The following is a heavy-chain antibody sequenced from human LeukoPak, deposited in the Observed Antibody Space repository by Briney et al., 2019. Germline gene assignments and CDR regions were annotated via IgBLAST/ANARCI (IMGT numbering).Heavy chain of an antibody. V-gene: IGHV4-4*02. CDR1: GGSISSSNW. J-gene: IGHJ6*04. D-gene: IGHD4/OR15-4a*01. CDR2: IYHSGST. CDR3: ARVDANAQRSYYYGMDV. Sequence: TSGTLSLTCAVSGGSISSSNWWSWVRQPPGKGLEWIGEIYHSGSTNYNPSLKSRVTISVGKSKNQFSLKLSSVTAADTAVYYCARVDANAQRSYYYGMDVWGKGTTVTVSS.